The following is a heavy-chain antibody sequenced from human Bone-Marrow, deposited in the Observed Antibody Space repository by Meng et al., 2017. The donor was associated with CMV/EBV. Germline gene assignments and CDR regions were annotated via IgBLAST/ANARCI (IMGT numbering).Heavy chain of an antibody. CDR3: ARVRLRFLEWLSPDYYYGMDV. CDR1: GGSISSGDYY. CDR2: IYYSGST. D-gene: IGHD3-3*01. Sequence: SETLSLTCTVSGGSISSGDYYWSWIRQPPGKGLEWIGYIYYSGSTYYNPSLKSRVTISVDTSKNQFSLKLSSVTAADTAVYYCARVRLRFLEWLSPDYYYGMDVWGQGTTVTVSS. V-gene: IGHV4-30-4*08. J-gene: IGHJ6*02.